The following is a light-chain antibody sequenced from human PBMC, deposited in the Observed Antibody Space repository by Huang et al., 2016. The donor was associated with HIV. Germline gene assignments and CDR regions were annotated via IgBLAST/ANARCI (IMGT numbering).Light chain of an antibody. CDR3: QQYNNWPPNT. CDR2: GAT. CDR1: HSVSTN. V-gene: IGKV3-15*01. J-gene: IGKJ2*01. Sequence: EIVMTQSPATLSVSPGERATLSCRASHSVSTNLAWYQNKPGQAPRLLIHGATTRATDIPARFSGSGSGTEFTLTISTLQSEDFAVYYCQQYNNWPPNTFGQGTKLEIK.